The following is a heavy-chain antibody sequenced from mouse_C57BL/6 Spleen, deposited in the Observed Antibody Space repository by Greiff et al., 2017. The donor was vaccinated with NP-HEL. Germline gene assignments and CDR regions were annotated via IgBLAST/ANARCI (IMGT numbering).Heavy chain of an antibody. J-gene: IGHJ3*01. CDR3: ARSQTAQATWFAY. D-gene: IGHD3-2*02. V-gene: IGHV1-64*01. CDR1: GYTFTSYW. Sequence: VQLQQPGAELVKPGASVKLSCKASGYTFTSYWMHWVKQRPGQGLEWIGMIHPNSGSTNYNAKFKSKATLTVDKSSSTAYIQLSSLASEDSSVYCCARSQTAQATWFAYWGQGTLVTVSA. CDR2: IHPNSGST.